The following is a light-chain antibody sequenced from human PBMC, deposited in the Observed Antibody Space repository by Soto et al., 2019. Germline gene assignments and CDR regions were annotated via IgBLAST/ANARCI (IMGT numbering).Light chain of an antibody. CDR3: QQAASVPWT. CDR1: QDINNW. J-gene: IGKJ1*01. Sequence: DIQMTQSPSSVSASVGDRVTITCRASQDINNWLVWYQQKPGRAPKLLSFATSSLQSGVPPRFSGSRSGTDFTLPISSLQPEDFATYYCQQAASVPWTFGQGTKVEIK. V-gene: IGKV1D-12*01. CDR2: ATS.